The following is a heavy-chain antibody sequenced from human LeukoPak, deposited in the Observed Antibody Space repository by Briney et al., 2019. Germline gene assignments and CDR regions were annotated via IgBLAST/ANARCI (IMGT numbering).Heavy chain of an antibody. CDR3: ARGDVLLWFGELLSLYY. V-gene: IGHV1-18*01. CDR1: GYTFTSYD. D-gene: IGHD3-10*01. CDR2: ISAYNGNT. J-gene: IGHJ4*02. Sequence: ASVKVSCKASGYTFTSYDINWVRQAPGQGLEWMGWISAYNGNTNYAQKLQGRVTMTTDTSTSTAYMELRSLRSDDTAVYYCARGDVLLWFGELLSLYYWGQGTLVTVSS.